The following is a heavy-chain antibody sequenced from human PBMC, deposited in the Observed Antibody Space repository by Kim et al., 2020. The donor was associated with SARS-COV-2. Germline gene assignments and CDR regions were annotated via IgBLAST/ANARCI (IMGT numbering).Heavy chain of an antibody. CDR3: ARRTEGFDY. Sequence: SNKYYADAVKDRFTISRDKSKNTLSLQMNSLRAEDTAVYYCARRTEGFDYWGQGTLVTVSS. CDR2: SNK. V-gene: IGHV3-30*01. J-gene: IGHJ4*02.